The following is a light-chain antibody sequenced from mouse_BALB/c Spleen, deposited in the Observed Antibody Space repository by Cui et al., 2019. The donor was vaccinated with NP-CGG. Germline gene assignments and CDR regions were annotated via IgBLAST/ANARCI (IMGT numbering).Light chain of an antibody. Sequence: QAVVAQESAPTTSPGETVTLTCRSSTGAVTTSNYANWVQEKPDHLFTGLIGGTNNRAPGVSARFSGSLIGDKAALTITGAQTEDEAIYFCALWYSNNWVFGGGTKLTVL. CDR3: ALWYSNNWV. V-gene: IGLV1*01. CDR1: TGAVTTSNY. J-gene: IGLJ1*01. CDR2: GTN.